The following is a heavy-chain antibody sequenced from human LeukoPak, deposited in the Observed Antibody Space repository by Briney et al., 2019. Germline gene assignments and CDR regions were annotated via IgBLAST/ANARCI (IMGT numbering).Heavy chain of an antibody. J-gene: IGHJ4*02. Sequence: GGSLRLSCVGSGFTFSSYSMNWVRQAPGKGLEWVSYISGTSNTIYYADSVKGRFTVSRDNAKDSLYLQMNSLRAEDTAIYYCARDLGSYSTGWYMGFDYWGQGTLVTVSS. D-gene: IGHD6-19*01. CDR2: ISGTSNTI. CDR3: ARDLGSYSTGWYMGFDY. CDR1: GFTFSSYS. V-gene: IGHV3-48*01.